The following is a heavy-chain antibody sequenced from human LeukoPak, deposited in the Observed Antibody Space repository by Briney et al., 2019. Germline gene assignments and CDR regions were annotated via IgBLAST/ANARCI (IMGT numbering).Heavy chain of an antibody. J-gene: IGHJ5*02. D-gene: IGHD3-10*01. CDR1: GFTFRSYA. V-gene: IGHV3-30*04. CDR2: ISYDGSNK. CDR3: ARGGWFGELFSEFDP. Sequence: GRSLRLSCAASGFTFRSYAMHWVRQAPGKGLEWVAVISYDGSNKYYADSVKGRFTISRDNSKNTLYLQMNSLRAEDTAVYYCARGGWFGELFSEFDPWGQGTLVTVSS.